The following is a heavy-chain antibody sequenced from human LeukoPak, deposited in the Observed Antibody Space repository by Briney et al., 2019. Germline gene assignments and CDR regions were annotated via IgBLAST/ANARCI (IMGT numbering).Heavy chain of an antibody. V-gene: IGHV1-46*01. CDR2: INPSGGST. Sequence: RASVKVSCKASGYTFTSYYMHWVRQAPGQGLEWMGIINPSGGSTSYAQKFQGRVTMTRDTSTSTVYMELSSLRSEDTAVYYCARDLPFSGSYNGGKDYWGQGTLVTVSS. J-gene: IGHJ4*02. D-gene: IGHD1-26*01. CDR3: ARDLPFSGSYNGGKDY. CDR1: GYTFTSYY.